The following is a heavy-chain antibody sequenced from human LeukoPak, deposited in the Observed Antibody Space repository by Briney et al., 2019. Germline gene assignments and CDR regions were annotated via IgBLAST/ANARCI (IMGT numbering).Heavy chain of an antibody. D-gene: IGHD3-16*01. CDR3: ARADYDYVWGSYDY. Sequence: ASVKVSCKASGYTFTGYYMHWVRQAPGQGLEWMGWINPNSGGTNYAQKFHGRVTMTRDTSISTAYMELSRLRSDDTAVYYCARADYDYVWGSYDYWGQGTLVTVSS. V-gene: IGHV1-2*02. CDR2: INPNSGGT. CDR1: GYTFTGYY. J-gene: IGHJ4*02.